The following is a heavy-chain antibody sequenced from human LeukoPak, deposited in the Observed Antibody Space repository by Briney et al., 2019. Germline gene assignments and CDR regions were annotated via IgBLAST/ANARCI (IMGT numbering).Heavy chain of an antibody. J-gene: IGHJ6*03. CDR2: IYHSVSS. Sequence: SETLSLTCTVSGASVSNYYWSWIRQPPGKGLEWIGYIYHSVSSNYNSSLKNRVTISIDTSKNQFSLNLRYVTAADTAVYDCAKKGRTYTDYGGYYDYMDGWGKGTTVTVS. CDR1: GASVSNYY. CDR3: AKKGRTYTDYGGYYDYMDG. V-gene: IGHV4-59*08. D-gene: IGHD4-17*01.